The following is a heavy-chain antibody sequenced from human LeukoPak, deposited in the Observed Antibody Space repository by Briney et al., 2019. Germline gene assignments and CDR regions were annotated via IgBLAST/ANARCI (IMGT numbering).Heavy chain of an antibody. J-gene: IGHJ4*02. CDR3: ARVEAARFVDY. D-gene: IGHD6-6*01. CDR1: GYTFTGYY. CDR2: INPNSGGT. Sequence: ASMKVSCKASGYTFTGYYMHWVRQAPGQGLEWMGRINPNSGGTNYAQKFQGRVTMTRDTSISTAYMELSRLRSDDTAVYYCARVEAARFVDYWGQGTLVTVSS. V-gene: IGHV1-2*06.